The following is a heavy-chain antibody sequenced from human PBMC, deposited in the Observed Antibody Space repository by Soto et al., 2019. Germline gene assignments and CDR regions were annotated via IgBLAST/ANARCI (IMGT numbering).Heavy chain of an antibody. J-gene: IGHJ5*02. CDR1: GGTFSSYA. Sequence: QVQLVQSGAEVKKPGSSVKVSCKASGGTFSSYAISCVRQAPGQGLEWMGGIIPIFGTANYAQKFQGRVTITADESTSTAYMELSSLRSEDTAVYYCARTADSSSWYPSFVWFDPWGQGTLVTVSS. D-gene: IGHD6-13*01. CDR3: ARTADSSSWYPSFVWFDP. V-gene: IGHV1-69*12. CDR2: IIPIFGTA.